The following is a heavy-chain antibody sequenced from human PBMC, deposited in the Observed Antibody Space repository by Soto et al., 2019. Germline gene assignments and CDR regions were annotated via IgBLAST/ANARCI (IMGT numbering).Heavy chain of an antibody. CDR2: ITSSGGNA. Sequence: GGSLRLSCAAAGFSFKDYYMTWMRQTPEKGLEWISTITSSGGNAYYAASVKGRVTNYRDNAHNSLYMQMSGLRVEDTALYYCARDMYTNYLNYFELWGQGTLVTVSS. CDR3: ARDMYTNYLNYFEL. CDR1: GFSFKDYY. V-gene: IGHV3-11*01. D-gene: IGHD2-2*02. J-gene: IGHJ5*02.